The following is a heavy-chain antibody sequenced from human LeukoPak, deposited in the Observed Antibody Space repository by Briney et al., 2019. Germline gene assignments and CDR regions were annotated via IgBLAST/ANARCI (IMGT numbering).Heavy chain of an antibody. V-gene: IGHV3-74*01. CDR3: ASESAIVLVPFDS. CDR2: INSDGSST. CDR1: GFTFSSYW. D-gene: IGHD2/OR15-2a*01. J-gene: IGHJ4*02. Sequence: GGSLRLSCAASGFTFSSYWLHWVRQAPGKGLVWVSRINSDGSSTNYADSVKGRFTISRDNAKNTLYLQMNTLRGEDTAVYYCASESAIVLVPFDSWGQGTLVTVSS.